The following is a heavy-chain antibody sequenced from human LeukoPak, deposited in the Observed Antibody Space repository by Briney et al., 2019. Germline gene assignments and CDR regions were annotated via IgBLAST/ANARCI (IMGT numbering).Heavy chain of an antibody. CDR1: GGSISSSSDY. Sequence: SETLSLTCTVSGGSISSSSDYWGWIRQPPGKGLEWIGSIYYSGSTYYNPSLKSRVTISVDTSKNQFSLKLSSVTAADTAVYYCARRFYYDILTGYSNWGKGTLVTVSS. CDR3: ARRFYYDILTGYSN. J-gene: IGHJ4*02. V-gene: IGHV4-39*01. CDR2: IYYSGST. D-gene: IGHD3-9*01.